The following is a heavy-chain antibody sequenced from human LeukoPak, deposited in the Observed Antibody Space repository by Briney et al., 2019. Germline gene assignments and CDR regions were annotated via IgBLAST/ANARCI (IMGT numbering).Heavy chain of an antibody. V-gene: IGHV1-2*02. CDR2: IIPNSGGT. CDR1: GGTFSSYA. Sequence: ASVKVSCKAFGGTFSSYAISWVRQAPEQGLEWMGGIIPNSGGTNYAQKFQGRVTMTRDTSISTAYMELSRLRSDDTAVYYCARMVYCSSTSCYSGPKYFDYWGQGTLVTVSS. D-gene: IGHD2-2*01. J-gene: IGHJ4*02. CDR3: ARMVYCSSTSCYSGPKYFDY.